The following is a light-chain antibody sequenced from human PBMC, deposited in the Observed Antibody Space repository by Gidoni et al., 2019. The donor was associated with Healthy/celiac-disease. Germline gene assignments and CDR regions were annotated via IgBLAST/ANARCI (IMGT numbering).Light chain of an antibody. CDR1: QSLLHSNGYNY. CDR3: MQALQTPYT. V-gene: IGKV2-28*01. J-gene: IGKJ2*01. CDR2: LGS. Sequence: DIVMTQSPLSLPVTPGEPASISCRSSQSLLHSNGYNYLDWYLQKPGQSPQLLIYLGSNRASGVPDRFSGSGSGTDFTLKISRVEAEDVGVYYCMQALQTPYTFGQXTKLELK.